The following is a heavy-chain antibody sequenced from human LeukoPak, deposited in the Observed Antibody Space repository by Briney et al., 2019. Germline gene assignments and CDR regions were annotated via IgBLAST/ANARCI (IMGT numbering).Heavy chain of an antibody. CDR1: GASISRYY. CDR2: ISYRGST. CDR3: ASDSSGYYYFGY. V-gene: IGHV4-59*01. Sequence: SETLSLTCTVSGASISRYYWSWIRQPPGKALEWIGHISYRGSTNYNPSLNSRVTVSVDTSQSQFSLKLSSVTAADTAVYYCASDSSGYYYFGYWGQGTLVTVSS. J-gene: IGHJ4*02. D-gene: IGHD3-22*01.